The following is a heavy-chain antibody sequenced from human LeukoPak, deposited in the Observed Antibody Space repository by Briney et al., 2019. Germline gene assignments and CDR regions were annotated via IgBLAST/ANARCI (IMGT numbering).Heavy chain of an antibody. D-gene: IGHD6-19*01. CDR3: ARVGGSSGWRFDY. J-gene: IGHJ4*02. CDR1: GFTFSSYW. Sequence: QSGGSLRLSCAASGFTFSSYWMHWVRQAPGKGLVWVSRINSDGSSTSYADSVKGRFTISRDNAKNTLYLQMNSLRAEDTAVYYCARVGGSSGWRFDYWGQGTLVTVPS. CDR2: INSDGSST. V-gene: IGHV3-74*01.